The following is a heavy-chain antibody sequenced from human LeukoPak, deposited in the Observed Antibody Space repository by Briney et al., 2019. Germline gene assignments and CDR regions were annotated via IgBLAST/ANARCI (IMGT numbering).Heavy chain of an antibody. J-gene: IGHJ4*02. D-gene: IGHD5-18*01. V-gene: IGHV5-51*01. CDR1: GCIFTSYW. Sequence: GESLKISCQGSGCIFTSYWIVWVRQMPGKGLGWMGIIYPGDSDTRYSPSFQGQVTISADKSISTAYLQWSSLKASDTAMYYCARRGYSYGFDYWGQGTLVTVSS. CDR3: ARRGYSYGFDY. CDR2: IYPGDSDT.